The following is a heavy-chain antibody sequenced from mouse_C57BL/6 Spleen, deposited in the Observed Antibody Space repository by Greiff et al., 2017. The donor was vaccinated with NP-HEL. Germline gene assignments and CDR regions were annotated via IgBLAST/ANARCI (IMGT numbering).Heavy chain of an antibody. Sequence: EVQLQQSGPELVKPGASVKMSCKASGYTFTDYNMHWVKQSHGKSLEWIGYINPNNGGTSYNQKFKGKATLTVNKSSSTAYMELRSLTSEDAAVYYCAREGPYYSQRNWYFDVWGTGTTVTVAS. CDR3: AREGPYYSQRNWYFDV. CDR1: GYTFTDYN. D-gene: IGHD2-12*01. CDR2: INPNNGGT. J-gene: IGHJ1*03. V-gene: IGHV1-22*01.